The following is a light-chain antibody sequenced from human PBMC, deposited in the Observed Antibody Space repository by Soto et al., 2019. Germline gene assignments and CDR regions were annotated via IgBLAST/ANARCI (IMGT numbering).Light chain of an antibody. CDR1: QSVSGF. Sequence: EIGLTQSPDSLSLSPGERATLSCRASQSVSGFLAWYQQKRGQAPRLLVYGASSRATGIPDGFSGSGSGTDFTLTISRLEPEDFAVYYCQQYKNWPLFGQGTRLAIK. V-gene: IGKV3-11*01. CDR3: QQYKNWPL. J-gene: IGKJ5*01. CDR2: GAS.